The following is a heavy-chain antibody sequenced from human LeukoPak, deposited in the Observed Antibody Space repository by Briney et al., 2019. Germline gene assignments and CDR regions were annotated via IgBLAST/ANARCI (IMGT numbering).Heavy chain of an antibody. D-gene: IGHD3-10*01. V-gene: IGHV4-34*01. Sequence: TSETLSLTCAVYGGSFSGYYWRWIRQPPGKGLEWIGEINHSGSTNYNPSLKSRVTISVDTSKNQFSLKLSSVTAAETAVYYCARGPPWFGELGLDYWGQGTLVTVSS. J-gene: IGHJ4*02. CDR1: GGSFSGYY. CDR3: ARGPPWFGELGLDY. CDR2: INHSGST.